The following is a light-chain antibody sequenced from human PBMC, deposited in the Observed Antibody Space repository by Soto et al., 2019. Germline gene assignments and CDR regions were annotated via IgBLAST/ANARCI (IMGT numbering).Light chain of an antibody. CDR2: EVS. V-gene: IGLV2-14*01. J-gene: IGLJ1*01. Sequence: QSVLTQPASGSGSPGQSITISCTGTSSDVGGYNYVSWYQQHPGKAPKLMIYEVSNRPSGVSNRFSGSKSGNTASLTISGLQAEDEADYYCSSYTSIIPLYVFGSGTKVTVL. CDR3: SSYTSIIPLYV. CDR1: SSDVGGYNY.